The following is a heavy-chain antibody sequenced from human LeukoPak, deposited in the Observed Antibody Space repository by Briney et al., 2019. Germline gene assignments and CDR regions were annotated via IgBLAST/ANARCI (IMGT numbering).Heavy chain of an antibody. V-gene: IGHV4-39*07. Sequence: SETLSLTCTVSGGSISSSYYYWSWIRQPPGKGLEWIGEINHSGSTNYNPSLKSRVTISVDTSKNQFSLKLSSVAAADTAVYYRARAAFWGGDCYFPLFDPWGQGTPVTLPS. D-gene: IGHD2-21*02. CDR1: GGSISSSYYY. CDR2: INHSGST. J-gene: IGHJ5*01. CDR3: ARAAFWGGDCYFPLFDP.